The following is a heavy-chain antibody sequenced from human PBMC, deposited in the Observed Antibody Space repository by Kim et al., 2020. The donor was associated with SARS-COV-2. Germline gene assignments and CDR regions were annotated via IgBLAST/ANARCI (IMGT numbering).Heavy chain of an antibody. CDR1: GGTFSSYT. V-gene: IGHV1-69*02. CDR2: IIPILGIA. Sequence: SVKVSCKASGGTFSSYTISWVRQAPGQGLEWMGRIIPILGIANYAQKFQGRVTITADKSTSTAYMELSSLRSEDTAVYYCARPEVGYSYGYAGDDAFDIWGLGTMVTVSS. J-gene: IGHJ3*02. D-gene: IGHD5-18*01. CDR3: ARPEVGYSYGYAGDDAFDI.